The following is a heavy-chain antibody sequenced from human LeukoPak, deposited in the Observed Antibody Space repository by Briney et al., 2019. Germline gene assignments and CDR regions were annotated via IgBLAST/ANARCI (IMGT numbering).Heavy chain of an antibody. J-gene: IGHJ4*02. CDR3: ARAGYSFAKFAY. Sequence: SETLSLTCTVSGGSISNYYWNWIRQPPGKGLEWVGYIDYSGRTNYNPSLKSRVTISVAASKNQFSLKLSSVTAADTAVYYCARAGYSFAKFAYWGQGILVTVSS. CDR2: IDYSGRT. V-gene: IGHV4-59*01. D-gene: IGHD5-18*01. CDR1: GGSISNYY.